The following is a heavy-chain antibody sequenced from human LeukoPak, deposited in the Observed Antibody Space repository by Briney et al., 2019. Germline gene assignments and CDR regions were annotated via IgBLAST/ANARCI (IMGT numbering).Heavy chain of an antibody. D-gene: IGHD2-21*01. CDR2: IRSKLYGGAA. V-gene: IGHV3-49*03. J-gene: IGHJ6*03. Sequence: GRSLRLSCTTSGFTFGDYAMSWFRQAPGKGLEWVSFIRSKLYGGAAEYAASVKGRFSISREDSKSIVYLQMNSLKTEDTAVYYCARDQLGGDPGDYYYYYMDVWGQGTLVTVSS. CDR3: ARDQLGGDPGDYYYYYMDV. CDR1: GFTFGDYA.